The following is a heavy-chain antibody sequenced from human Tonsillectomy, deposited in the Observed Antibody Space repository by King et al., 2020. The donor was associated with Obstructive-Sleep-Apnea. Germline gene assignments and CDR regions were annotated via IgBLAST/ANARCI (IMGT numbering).Heavy chain of an antibody. Sequence: MQLQESGPGLVKPSQTLSLTCTVSGGSISSGDYYWSWIRQPPGKGLQWIGYIFYSGSTYYNPSLKSQVTISVDTSKNHFSLKLSSVTAADTAVYYCDRAVPAQLWLEPHYFDYWGQGTLVTVSS. CDR2: IFYSGST. J-gene: IGHJ4*02. CDR1: GGSISSGDYY. CDR3: DRAVPAQLWLEPHYFDY. D-gene: IGHD5-18*01. V-gene: IGHV4-30-4*01.